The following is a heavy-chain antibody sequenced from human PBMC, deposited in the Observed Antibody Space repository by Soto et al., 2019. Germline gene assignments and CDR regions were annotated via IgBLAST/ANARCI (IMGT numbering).Heavy chain of an antibody. J-gene: IGHJ6*03. D-gene: IGHD4-17*01. CDR2: ISSSSSYI. CDR1: GFTFSSYS. V-gene: IGHV3-21*01. Sequence: GGSLRVSCAASGFTFSSYSMNWGRQAPWKGLEWVSSISSSSSYIYYADSVKGRFTISRDNAKNSLYLQMNSLRAEDTAVYYCARDGYGVDYYYYMDVWGKGTTVTVSS. CDR3: ARDGYGVDYYYYMDV.